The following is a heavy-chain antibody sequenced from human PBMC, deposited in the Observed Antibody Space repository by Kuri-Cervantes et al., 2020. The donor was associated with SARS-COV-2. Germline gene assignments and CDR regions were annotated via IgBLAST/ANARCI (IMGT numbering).Heavy chain of an antibody. CDR2: ISGTSTYT. V-gene: IGHV3-11*06. Sequence: GESLKISCAASGFGFSNSCMCWIRQAPGKGLEWLSYISGTSTYTYYAESVKGRFTISRDNAKNSLYLQMSSLRAEDTAFYYCARDTRAFSWRAPQRSSYMDVWGKGTTVTVSS. J-gene: IGHJ6*04. D-gene: IGHD3-3*01. CDR3: ARDTRAFSWRAPQRSSYMDV. CDR1: GFGFSNSC.